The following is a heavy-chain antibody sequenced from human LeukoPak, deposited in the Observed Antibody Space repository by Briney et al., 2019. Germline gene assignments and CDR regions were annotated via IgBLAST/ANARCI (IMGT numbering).Heavy chain of an antibody. D-gene: IGHD3-22*01. V-gene: IGHV4-4*08. CDR2: IYSNGIT. CDR3: ARRAYYDSSGYNPTAGYFDL. J-gene: IGHJ2*01. Sequence: SSETLSLTCTVSGASIFSYYWNWIRQSPGKGLEWIGFIYSNGITSYNPSLRSRGSISIATSRNQFPLRLTSVTAADTAIYYCARRAYYDSSGYNPTAGYFDLWGRGTLVTVS. CDR1: GASIFSYY.